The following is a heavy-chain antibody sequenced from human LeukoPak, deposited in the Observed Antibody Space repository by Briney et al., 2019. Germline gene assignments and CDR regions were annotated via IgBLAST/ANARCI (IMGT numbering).Heavy chain of an antibody. V-gene: IGHV4-59*01. CDR1: GGSFSGYY. CDR2: IYYSGST. CDR3: ARVPYCGGDCYSAYYYGMDV. Sequence: SETLSLTCAVYGGSFSGYYWSWIRQPPGKGLEWIGYIYYSGSTNYNPSLKSRVTISVDTSKNQFSLKLSSVTAADTAVYYCARVPYCGGDCYSAYYYGMDVWGQGTTVTVSS. J-gene: IGHJ6*02. D-gene: IGHD2-21*02.